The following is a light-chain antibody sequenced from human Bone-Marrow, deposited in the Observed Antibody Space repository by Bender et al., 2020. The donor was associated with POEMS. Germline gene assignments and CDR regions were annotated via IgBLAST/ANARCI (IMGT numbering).Light chain of an antibody. CDR2: DDS. Sequence: SYELTQPPSVSVSPGQTARITCSGDALPKKYAYWYQQKPGQAPVLVVHDDSDRPSGIPDRFSGSNSGNTATLTITRVEAGDEADYFCQVWDSATDLFVFAPGTRVTVL. CDR1: ALPKKY. V-gene: IGLV3-21*02. CDR3: QVWDSATDLFV. J-gene: IGLJ1*01.